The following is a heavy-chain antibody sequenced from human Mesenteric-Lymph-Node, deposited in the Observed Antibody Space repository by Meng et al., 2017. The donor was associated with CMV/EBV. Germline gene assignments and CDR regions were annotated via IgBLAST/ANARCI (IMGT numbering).Heavy chain of an antibody. CDR2: IYHSETA. J-gene: IGHJ4*02. CDR3: ARYGFFAKGYFDY. CDR1: GGSISSGGYY. Sequence: VVGGSISSGGYYWSWIRQHPGKGLEWIGYIYHSETASYNPSLKSRVTISLDTSKNQFSLKLYSVTAADTAVYYCARYGFFAKGYFDYWGQGTLVTVSS. V-gene: IGHV4-31*02. D-gene: IGHD3-10*01.